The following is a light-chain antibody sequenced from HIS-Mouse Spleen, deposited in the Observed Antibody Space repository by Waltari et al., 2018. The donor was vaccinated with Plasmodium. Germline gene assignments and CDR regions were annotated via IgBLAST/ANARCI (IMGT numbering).Light chain of an antibody. V-gene: IGLV3-19*01. Sequence: SELTQHPAVPVALGLTARITCQGDSLRSHCPSGYQQYPGQAPVLVIYGKNNRPSGIPDRFSGSSSGNTASLTITGAQAEDEADYYCNSRDSSGNHVVFGGGTKLTVL. J-gene: IGLJ2*01. CDR3: NSRDSSGNHVV. CDR1: SLRSHC. CDR2: GKN.